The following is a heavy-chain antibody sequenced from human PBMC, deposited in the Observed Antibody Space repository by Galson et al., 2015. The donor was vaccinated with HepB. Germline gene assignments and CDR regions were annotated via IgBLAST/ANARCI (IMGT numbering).Heavy chain of an antibody. CDR2: XXSNXXXT. CDR1: GFTFRGYA. CDR3: VKGPGSAPLRNWFDP. D-gene: IGHD3-16*01. J-gene: IGHJ5*02. Sequence: SLRLSCAASGFTFRGYAMHWVRQAPGKGLXXVSXXXSNXXXTYXADSGKGRFXISRDNXKNTLYVXMSSLXAEDTAVYYCVKGPGSAPLRNWFDPWGQGTLVTVSS. V-gene: IGHV3-64*05.